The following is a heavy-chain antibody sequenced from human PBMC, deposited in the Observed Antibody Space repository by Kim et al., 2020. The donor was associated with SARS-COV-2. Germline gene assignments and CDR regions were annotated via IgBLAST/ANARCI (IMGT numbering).Heavy chain of an antibody. V-gene: IGHV1-18*01. Sequence: GNTNYAPKLEGRVTTTTDTSTSTAYMGLRSLRSDDTAVYYCAMRRLGMGDYWGQGTLVTVSS. J-gene: IGHJ4*02. CDR3: AMRRLGMGDY. D-gene: IGHD7-27*01. CDR2: GNT.